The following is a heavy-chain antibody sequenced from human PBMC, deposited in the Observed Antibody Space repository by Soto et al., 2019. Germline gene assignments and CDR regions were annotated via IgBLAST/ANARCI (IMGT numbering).Heavy chain of an antibody. CDR2: ISFDGITE. D-gene: IGHD3-10*01. J-gene: IGHJ6*02. V-gene: IGHV3-30-3*01. CDR3: ARSRHGSGSYTHFYYGLDV. CDR1: GFTFISYA. Sequence: QVQLVESGGGVVQPGRSLRLSCAASGFTFISYAMHWFRQAPGKGLEWVAVISFDGITEYYADSVKGQFTISRDNSKNTVYLQINSLRSEDTAVYYCARSRHGSGSYTHFYYGLDVWGQGTTVTVSS.